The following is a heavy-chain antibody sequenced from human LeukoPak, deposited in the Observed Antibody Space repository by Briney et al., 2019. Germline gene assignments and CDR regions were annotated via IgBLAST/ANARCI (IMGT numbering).Heavy chain of an antibody. CDR3: ARDREGYEFWSGYYIKY. CDR2: ISGGGGTT. D-gene: IGHD3-3*01. CDR1: GFTFDSYS. Sequence: AGGSLRLSCATSGFTFDSYSMSWVRQARQAPGKGLEWVSTISGGGGTTYYGDSVKGRFTISRDNSKNTLYLQMNSLRAEDTAVYYCARDREGYEFWSGYYIKYWGQGTLLTVSS. J-gene: IGHJ4*02. V-gene: IGHV3-23*01.